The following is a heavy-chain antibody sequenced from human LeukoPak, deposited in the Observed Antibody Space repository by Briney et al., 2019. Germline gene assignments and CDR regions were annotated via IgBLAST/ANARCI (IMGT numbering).Heavy chain of an antibody. V-gene: IGHV4-34*01. Sequence: SETLSLTCAVYGGSFSGYYWSWIRQPPGKGLEWIGEINHSGSTNYNPSLKSRVTISVDTSKNQFSLKLSSVTAADTAVYYCAGGLRATGYYYYGMDVWGQGTTVTVSS. J-gene: IGHJ6*02. CDR3: AGGLRATGYYYYGMDV. CDR1: GGSFSGYY. CDR2: INHSGST.